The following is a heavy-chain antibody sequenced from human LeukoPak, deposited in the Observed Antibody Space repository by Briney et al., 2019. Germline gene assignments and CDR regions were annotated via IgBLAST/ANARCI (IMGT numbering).Heavy chain of an antibody. Sequence: GGSLRLSCAASGFTFSSYAMSWVRQAPGKGLEWVSAISGSGGSTYYADSVKGRFTISRDNSKNTLYVEMNTLRAEDTAVYYCAKWGDYDILTGYYVSDFWGQGTLVTVSS. CDR1: GFTFSSYA. J-gene: IGHJ4*02. D-gene: IGHD3-9*01. CDR3: AKWGDYDILTGYYVSDF. CDR2: ISGSGGST. V-gene: IGHV3-23*01.